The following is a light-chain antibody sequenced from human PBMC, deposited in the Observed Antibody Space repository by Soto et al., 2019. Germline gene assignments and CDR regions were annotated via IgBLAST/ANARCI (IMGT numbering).Light chain of an antibody. CDR1: QTVSRY. Sequence: TQSPATVSLSPGESATLSCRASQTVSRYVAWYQQNPGQAPRLLTYYASERASGIPDRFSGSGSGPDYTLTISSPEPEDSAVYYCEHRSTCPILTYGGGTKVEI. V-gene: IGKV3-11*01. CDR2: YAS. J-gene: IGKJ4*01. CDR3: EHRSTCPILT.